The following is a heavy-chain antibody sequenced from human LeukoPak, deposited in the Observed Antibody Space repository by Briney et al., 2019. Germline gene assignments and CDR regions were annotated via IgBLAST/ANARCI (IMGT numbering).Heavy chain of an antibody. J-gene: IGHJ4*02. V-gene: IGHV3-23*01. Sequence: GGSLRLSCAASGFTFNTYGMTWVRPAPGKGLEWVSAITSSGGSTYYGDSVKGRFTISRDNSRNTLYLQMNSLRVDDTAVYYCARDLCWGCFDDWGQGNLVTVSS. CDR1: GFTFNTYG. CDR3: ARDLCWGCFDD. D-gene: IGHD3-10*02. CDR2: ITSSGGST.